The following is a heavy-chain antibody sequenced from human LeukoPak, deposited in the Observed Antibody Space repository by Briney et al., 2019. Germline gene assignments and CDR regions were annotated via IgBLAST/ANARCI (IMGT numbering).Heavy chain of an antibody. CDR2: VDHTGST. CDR3: ARGRVSSSTWYSTYYYFFYMDF. J-gene: IGHJ6*03. D-gene: IGHD4-11*01. Sequence: SETLSLTCTVSGASLTDYYWTWIRQPPGKGLEWIGYVDHTGSTKFNPSLNGRVSISRDTSNNFFSLRLRSVTAADTAVYFCARGRVSSSTWYSTYYYFFYMDFWGKGTTVTVSS. V-gene: IGHV4-59*01. CDR1: GASLTDYY.